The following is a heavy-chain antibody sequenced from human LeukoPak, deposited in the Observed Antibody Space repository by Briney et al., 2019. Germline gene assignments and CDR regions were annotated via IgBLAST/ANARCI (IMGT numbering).Heavy chain of an antibody. Sequence: GGSPRLSCAASGFTFSSYWMSWVRQAPGKGLEWVSAISGSGGSTYYADSVKGRFTISRDNSKNTLYLQMNSLRAEDTAVYYCAKDRWGTMVRGVIFDYWGQGTLVTVSS. CDR2: ISGSGGST. D-gene: IGHD3-10*01. V-gene: IGHV3-23*01. J-gene: IGHJ4*02. CDR1: GFTFSSYW. CDR3: AKDRWGTMVRGVIFDY.